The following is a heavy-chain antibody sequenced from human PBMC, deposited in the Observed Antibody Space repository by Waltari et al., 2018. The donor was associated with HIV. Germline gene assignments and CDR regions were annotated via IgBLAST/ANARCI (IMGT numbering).Heavy chain of an antibody. Sequence: QLQLQESGPALVKPSENLSLTCTVSTGYITHTYSWGWVRQFPGTGLEWIGTVYSNGATNYAPSLKIRIALYVYTSKNQFSLTWTAVTAADTSLYFCVDLKTVTGTIDNWGQGTLVTVS. CDR2: VYSNGAT. V-gene: IGHV4-39*01. D-gene: IGHD6-19*01. CDR3: VDLKTVTGTIDN. CDR1: TGYITHTYS. J-gene: IGHJ4*02.